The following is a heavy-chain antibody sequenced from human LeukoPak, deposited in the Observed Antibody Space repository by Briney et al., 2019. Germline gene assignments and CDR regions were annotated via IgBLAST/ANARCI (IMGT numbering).Heavy chain of an antibody. CDR1: GFSFNSYA. Sequence: GGSLRLSCAASGFSFNSYAMSWVRQAPGKGLEWVSIIIASSGATFYADSVKGRFTISRDNSRNTLYLQMNSLRAEDTAVYYCAKDFLASETDYWGQGTLVTVSS. J-gene: IGHJ4*02. CDR2: IIASSGAT. CDR3: AKDFLASETDY. V-gene: IGHV3-23*01. D-gene: IGHD2-15*01.